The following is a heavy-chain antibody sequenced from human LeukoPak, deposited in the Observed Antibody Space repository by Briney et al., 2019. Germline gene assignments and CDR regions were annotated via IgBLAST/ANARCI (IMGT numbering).Heavy chain of an antibody. CDR1: GYTFTSYG. CDR2: ISAYNGNT. CDR3: GRAGGQWLVRARYYYMDV. D-gene: IGHD6-19*01. V-gene: IGHV1-18*01. J-gene: IGHJ6*03. Sequence: ASVKVSCKASGYTFTSYGISWVRQAPGQGLEWMGWISAYNGNTNYAQKLQGRVTMTTDTSTSTAYMELRSLRSDDTAVYYCGRAGGQWLVRARYYYMDVGGKGPRVTVSS.